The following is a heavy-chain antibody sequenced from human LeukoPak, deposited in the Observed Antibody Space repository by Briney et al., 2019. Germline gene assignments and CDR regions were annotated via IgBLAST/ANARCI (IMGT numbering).Heavy chain of an antibody. J-gene: IGHJ4*02. CDR2: INHSGST. Sequence: SETLSLTCAVYGGAFSVYYWSWIRQPPGKGLEWIGEINHSGSTNYNPSLKSRVTISVDTSKNQFSLKLSSVTAADTAVYYCATVSRGYFDYWGQGTLVTVSS. D-gene: IGHD2-8*01. CDR1: GGAFSVYY. V-gene: IGHV4-34*01. CDR3: ATVSRGYFDY.